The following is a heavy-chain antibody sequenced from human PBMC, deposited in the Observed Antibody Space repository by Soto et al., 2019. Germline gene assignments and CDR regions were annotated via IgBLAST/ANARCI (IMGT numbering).Heavy chain of an antibody. J-gene: IGHJ6*02. Sequence: GGSLRLSCAASGFTFSDYYMSWIRQAPGKGLEWVSYISSSGSTIYYADSVEGRFTISRDNAKNSLYLQMNSLRAEDTAVYYCAGGGTVTTFYYYYGMDVWGQGTTVTVSS. V-gene: IGHV3-11*01. CDR1: GFTFSDYY. CDR2: ISSSGSTI. D-gene: IGHD4-17*01. CDR3: AGGGTVTTFYYYYGMDV.